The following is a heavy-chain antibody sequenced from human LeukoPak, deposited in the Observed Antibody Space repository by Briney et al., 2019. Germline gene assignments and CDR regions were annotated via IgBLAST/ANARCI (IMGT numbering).Heavy chain of an antibody. J-gene: IGHJ5*02. V-gene: IGHV4-39*01. CDR2: LYYSGST. CDR3: ARQPSLSYCSGGTCWFDP. D-gene: IGHD2-15*01. CDR1: GDSISSTGYY. Sequence: SETLSLTCTASGDSISSTGYYWGWIRQPPGKGLEWIGSLYYSGSTYYNPSLKSRVTISVDTSKNQFSLKLSSVTAADTAVYYCARQPSLSYCSGGTCWFDPWGQGTLVSVSS.